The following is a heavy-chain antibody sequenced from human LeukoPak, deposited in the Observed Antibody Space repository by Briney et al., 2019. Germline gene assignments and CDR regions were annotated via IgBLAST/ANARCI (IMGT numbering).Heavy chain of an antibody. J-gene: IGHJ4*02. CDR2: IYYSGST. CDR3: ARVLDSSAYYDY. Sequence: SETLSLTCTVSGGSISSSSDYWGWIRQPPGKGLEWIGIIYYSGSTYYNPSLKSRVTISVDTSKNQFSLKLSSVTAADTAVYYCARVLDSSAYYDYWGQGTLVTVSS. D-gene: IGHD3-22*01. CDR1: GGSISSSSDY. V-gene: IGHV4-39*01.